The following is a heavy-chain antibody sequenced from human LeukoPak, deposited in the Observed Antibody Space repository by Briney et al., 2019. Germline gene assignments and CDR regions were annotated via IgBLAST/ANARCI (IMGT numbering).Heavy chain of an antibody. V-gene: IGHV3-9*01. D-gene: IGHD3-22*01. CDR2: ISWNSGSI. Sequence: GRSLRLSCAASGFTFYDYAMHWVRQAPGKGLEWVSGISWNSGSIGYADSVKGRFTISRDNAKNSLYLQMNSLRAEDTALYYCAKDMRAITMIVVAPGVFDYWGQGTLVTVSS. J-gene: IGHJ4*02. CDR3: AKDMRAITMIVVAPGVFDY. CDR1: GFTFYDYA.